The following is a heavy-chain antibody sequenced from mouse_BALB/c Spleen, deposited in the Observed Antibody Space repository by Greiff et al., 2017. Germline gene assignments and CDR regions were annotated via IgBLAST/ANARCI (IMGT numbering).Heavy chain of an antibody. J-gene: IGHJ4*01. V-gene: IGHV2-2*02. CDR3: TYYRYDGYSMDY. Sequence: VKLVESGPGLVQPSQSLSITCTVSGFSLTSYGVHWVRQSPGKGLEWLGVLWSGGSTDYNAAFISRLSISKDNSKSQVFFKMNSLQANDTAIYYCTYYRYDGYSMDYWGQGTSVTVSS. CDR2: LWSGGST. D-gene: IGHD2-14*01. CDR1: GFSLTSYG.